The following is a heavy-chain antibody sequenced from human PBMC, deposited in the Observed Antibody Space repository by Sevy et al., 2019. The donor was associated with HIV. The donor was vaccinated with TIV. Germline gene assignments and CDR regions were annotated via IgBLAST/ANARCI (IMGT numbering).Heavy chain of an antibody. J-gene: IGHJ6*02. CDR3: TRDFPYYYDSSGSYYYGMDV. D-gene: IGHD3-22*01. CDR2: IRSKAYGGTT. Sequence: GGSLRLSCTASGFTFGDYAMSWVRQAPGKGLEWVGFIRSKAYGGTTEYAASVKGRLTISRDDSQSIAYLQMNSLKTEDTAVYYCTRDFPYYYDSSGSYYYGMDVWGQGTTVTVSS. V-gene: IGHV3-49*04. CDR1: GFTFGDYA.